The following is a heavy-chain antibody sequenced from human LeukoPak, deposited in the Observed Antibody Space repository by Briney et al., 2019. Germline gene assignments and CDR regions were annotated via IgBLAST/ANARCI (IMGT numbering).Heavy chain of an antibody. CDR3: ATDRVYRSSGRSWGFFDY. D-gene: IGHD6-19*01. CDR1: EYSLSDLS. J-gene: IGHJ4*02. CDR2: FDSENNKM. V-gene: IGHV1-24*01. Sequence: ASVKVSCKISEYSLSDLSIHWVREAPGEGLEWIGGFDSENNKMVYSQRFRGRVTMTEDTSADTAYMDLTSLRSEDTAVYFCATDRVYRSSGRSWGFFDYWGQGTLVIVSS.